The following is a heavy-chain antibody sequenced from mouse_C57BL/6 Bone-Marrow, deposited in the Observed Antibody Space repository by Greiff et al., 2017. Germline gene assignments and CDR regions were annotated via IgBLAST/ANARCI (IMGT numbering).Heavy chain of an antibody. CDR3: ARDYDYDDGAWFAY. CDR2: ISSGSSTN. Sequence: EVQGVESGGGLVKPGGSLKLSCAASGFTFSDYGMHWVRQAPEKGLEWVAYISSGSSTNYYADTVKGRFTISRDNAKNTLFLQMTSLRSEDTAMYYCARDYDYDDGAWFAYWGQGTLVTVSA. D-gene: IGHD2-4*01. CDR1: GFTFSDYG. J-gene: IGHJ3*01. V-gene: IGHV5-17*01.